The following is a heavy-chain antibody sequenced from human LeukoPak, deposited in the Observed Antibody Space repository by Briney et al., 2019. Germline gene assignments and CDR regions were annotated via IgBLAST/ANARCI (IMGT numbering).Heavy chain of an antibody. CDR3: AADSYGDYDYYYGMDV. Sequence: ASVKVSCKASGFTFTSSAMQWVRQSRGQRLEWIGWIVVGCGNTNYAQKFQERVTITRDMSTSTAYMELSSLRSEDTAVYYCAADSYGDYDYYYGMDVWGQGTTVTVSS. V-gene: IGHV1-58*02. D-gene: IGHD4-17*01. J-gene: IGHJ6*02. CDR1: GFTFTSSA. CDR2: IVVGCGNT.